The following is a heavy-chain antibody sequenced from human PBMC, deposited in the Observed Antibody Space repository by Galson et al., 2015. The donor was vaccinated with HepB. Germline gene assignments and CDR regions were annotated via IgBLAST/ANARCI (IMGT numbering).Heavy chain of an antibody. D-gene: IGHD3-22*01. Sequence: QSGAEVKKPGESLKISCNGSEYSFTSYWIAWVRQMPGKGLEWMGIIYPGDSDTRYSPSFQGQVTISADKSISTAYLQWSSLKASDTAMYYCARHAPYYYDSSGYKELGGADYWGQGTLVTVSS. CDR2: IYPGDSDT. V-gene: IGHV5-51*01. CDR1: EYSFTSYW. J-gene: IGHJ4*02. CDR3: ARHAPYYYDSSGYKELGGADY.